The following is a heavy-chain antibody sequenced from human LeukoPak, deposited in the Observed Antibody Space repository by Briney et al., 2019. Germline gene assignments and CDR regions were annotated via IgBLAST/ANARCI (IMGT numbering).Heavy chain of an antibody. J-gene: IGHJ4*02. CDR2: IKQDGSEK. D-gene: IGHD6-13*01. CDR1: GFTFSSLW. V-gene: IGHV3-7*01. Sequence: PGGSLSLSCAPSGFTFSSLWMSWARDAPGKGRGWVANIKQDGSEKYYVDSVKGRFTISRDNARKSVYLQLNSVRAEDTAVYYCAREGRLAGADYWGQGTLVTVSS. CDR3: AREGRLAGADY.